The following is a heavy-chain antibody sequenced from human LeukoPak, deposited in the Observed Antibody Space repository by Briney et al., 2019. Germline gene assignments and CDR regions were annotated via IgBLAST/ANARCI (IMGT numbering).Heavy chain of an antibody. D-gene: IGHD3-10*01. CDR2: ISSSSSYI. Sequence: PGGSLRLSCAASGFTFSSYSMNWVRQAPGKGLEWVSSISSSSSYIYYADSVKGRFTISRDNAKNSLYLQMNSLRAEDTAVYYCATDYGSGHDAFDIWGQGTMVTVSS. J-gene: IGHJ3*02. CDR3: ATDYGSGHDAFDI. CDR1: GFTFSSYS. V-gene: IGHV3-21*01.